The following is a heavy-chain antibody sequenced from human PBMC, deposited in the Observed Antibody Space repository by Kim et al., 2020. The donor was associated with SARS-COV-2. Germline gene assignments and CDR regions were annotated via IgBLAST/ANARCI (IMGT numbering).Heavy chain of an antibody. CDR3: AKSHMRSSTSRLGYYYYGMDV. J-gene: IGHJ6*02. CDR2: ISYDGSNK. D-gene: IGHD2-2*01. CDR1: GFTFSSYG. V-gene: IGHV3-30*18. Sequence: GGSLRLSCAASGFTFSSYGMHWVRQAPGKGLEWVAVISYDGSNKYYADSVKGRFTISRDNSKNTLYLQMNSLRAEDTAVYYCAKSHMRSSTSRLGYYYYGMDVWGQGTTVTVSS.